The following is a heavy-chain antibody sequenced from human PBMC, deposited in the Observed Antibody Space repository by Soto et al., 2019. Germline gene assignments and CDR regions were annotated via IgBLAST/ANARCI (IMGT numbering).Heavy chain of an antibody. V-gene: IGHV4-34*01. CDR1: GESFSCYY. Sequence: PSETLSLTCAVYGESFSCYYWSWIRQPPGKGLEWIGEINHSGSTNYNPSLKSRVTISVDTSKNQFSLKLSSVTAADTAVYYCARNQYSSSSGRRYYYGMDVWGQGTTVTVSS. CDR2: INHSGST. J-gene: IGHJ6*02. CDR3: ARNQYSSSSGRRYYYGMDV. D-gene: IGHD6-6*01.